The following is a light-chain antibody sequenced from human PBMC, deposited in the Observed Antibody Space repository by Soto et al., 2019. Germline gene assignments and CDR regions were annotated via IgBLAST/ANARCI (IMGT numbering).Light chain of an antibody. CDR1: SSDVGGYNY. CDR3: SSYTTSNTRQIV. CDR2: DVS. J-gene: IGLJ1*01. V-gene: IGLV2-14*03. Sequence: QSVLTQPASVSGSPGQSITISCTGTSSDVGGYNYVSWYPHHPGKAPKLMIYDVSNRPSGVSTRFSGSKSGNTASLTISGLQPEDEADYYCSSYTTSNTRQIVFGTGTKLTVL.